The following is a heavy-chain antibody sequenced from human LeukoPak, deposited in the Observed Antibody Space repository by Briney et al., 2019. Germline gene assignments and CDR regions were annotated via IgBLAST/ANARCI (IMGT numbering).Heavy chain of an antibody. D-gene: IGHD2-2*03. V-gene: IGHV4-38-2*01. CDR3: AISWIAFDP. CDR1: GYSISSGYY. CDR2: MYHSGST. Sequence: SKTLSLTCEVSGYSISSGYYWGWIRQPPGKGLEWIGSMYHSGSTNYNPSLKSRVTISVDTSKNQFSLKLSSVTAADTAVYYCAISWIAFDPWGQGTLVTVSS. J-gene: IGHJ5*02.